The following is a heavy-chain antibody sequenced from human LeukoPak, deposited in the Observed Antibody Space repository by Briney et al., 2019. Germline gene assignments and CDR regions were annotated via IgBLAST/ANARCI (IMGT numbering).Heavy chain of an antibody. V-gene: IGHV3-23*01. D-gene: IGHD2-15*01. CDR1: GFTFSSSA. J-gene: IGHJ2*01. Sequence: GGSLRLSCAASGFTFSSSAMSWVRQAPGKGLEWVAAISDTGRLSYCADSVNGRFTISRDNSKYMLYLEMNSLRTEDTAVYYCVKEGGPDNWCFDLWGRSTLAIVSS. CDR2: ISDTGRLS. CDR3: VKEGGPDNWCFDL.